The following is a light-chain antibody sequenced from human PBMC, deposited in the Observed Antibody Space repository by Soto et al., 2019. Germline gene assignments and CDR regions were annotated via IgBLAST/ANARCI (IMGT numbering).Light chain of an antibody. CDR3: GTWDTSVSALV. CDR1: SSNIGANF. CDR2: DND. Sequence: QSVLTQPPSVSAARGQRVTISCSGSSSNIGANFVSWYQQLPGTAPKLLIYDNDKRPSGIPDRFSGSKSGTSATLGITGLQTGDGADYFCGTWDTSVSALVFGGGTQLTVL. V-gene: IGLV1-51*01. J-gene: IGLJ7*01.